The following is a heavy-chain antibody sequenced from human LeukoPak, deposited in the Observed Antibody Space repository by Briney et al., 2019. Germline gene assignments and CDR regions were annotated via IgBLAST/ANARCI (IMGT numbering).Heavy chain of an antibody. J-gene: IGHJ4*02. Sequence: GRSLRPSCAAAGFTFSSYWTYSVRHAPGNWRMWVSRITRDGRSTSYAASVKGRFTISRDNAKNTLYLQMNSLRAEDTAVYYCARGSAKGGRGLQWLVQGVNDYWGQGTLVTVSS. D-gene: IGHD6-19*01. CDR3: ARGSAKGGRGLQWLVQGVNDY. CDR2: ITRDGRST. CDR1: GFTFSSYW. V-gene: IGHV3-74*01.